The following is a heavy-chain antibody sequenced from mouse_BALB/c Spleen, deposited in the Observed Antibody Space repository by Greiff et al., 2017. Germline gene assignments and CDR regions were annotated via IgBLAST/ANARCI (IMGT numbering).Heavy chain of an antibody. V-gene: IGHV1S81*02. Sequence: VQLQQPGAELVKPGASVKLSCKASGYTFTSYWMHWVKQRPGQGLEWIGEINPSNGRTNYNEKFKSKATLTVDKSSSTAYMQLSSLTSEDSAVYYCARSGYYGSSLYFDYWGQGTTLTVSS. D-gene: IGHD1-1*01. CDR2: INPSNGRT. CDR3: ARSGYYGSSLYFDY. J-gene: IGHJ2*01. CDR1: GYTFTSYW.